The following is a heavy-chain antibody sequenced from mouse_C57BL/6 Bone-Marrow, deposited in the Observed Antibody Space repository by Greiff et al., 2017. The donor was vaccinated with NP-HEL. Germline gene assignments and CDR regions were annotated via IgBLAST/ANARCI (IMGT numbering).Heavy chain of an antibody. J-gene: IGHJ4*01. CDR1: GYTFTSYW. Sequence: QVQLQQPGAELVKPGASVKLSCKASGYTFTSYWMHWVKLRPGQGLEWIGMIHPNSGSTNYNEKFKSKATLTVDKSSSTAYMQLSSLTSEDSAVYYCARGLLWLRRRDYYAMDYWGQGTSVTVSS. CDR2: IHPNSGST. CDR3: ARGLLWLRRRDYYAMDY. V-gene: IGHV1-64*01. D-gene: IGHD2-2*01.